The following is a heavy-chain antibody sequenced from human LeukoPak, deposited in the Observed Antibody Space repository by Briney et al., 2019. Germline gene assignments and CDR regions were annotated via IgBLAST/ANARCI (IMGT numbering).Heavy chain of an antibody. D-gene: IGHD2-2*01. Sequence: GGSLRLSCAASGFTFSTYWMSWVRQAPGKGLEWVADIKQDGSEKYYVDSVKGRFTISRENAKNSLYLQMNSLRAEDTAMYYCARASSFHDYWGQGTLVTVSS. CDR2: IKQDGSEK. CDR1: GFTFSTYW. J-gene: IGHJ4*02. V-gene: IGHV3-7*01. CDR3: ARASSFHDY.